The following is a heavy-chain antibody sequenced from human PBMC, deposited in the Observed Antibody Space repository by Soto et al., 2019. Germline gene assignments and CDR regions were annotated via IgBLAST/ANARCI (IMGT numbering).Heavy chain of an antibody. J-gene: IGHJ6*02. CDR1: GYSFTSYW. CDR2: IDPSDSYT. D-gene: IGHD3-10*01. CDR3: ARLPSSWDYYGSEYGMDV. Sequence: GESLKISCKGSGYSFTSYWISWVRQMPGKGLEWMGRIDPSDSYTNYSPSFQGHVTISADKSISTAYLQWSSLKASDTAMYYCARLPSSWDYYGSEYGMDVWGQGTTVTVSS. V-gene: IGHV5-10-1*01.